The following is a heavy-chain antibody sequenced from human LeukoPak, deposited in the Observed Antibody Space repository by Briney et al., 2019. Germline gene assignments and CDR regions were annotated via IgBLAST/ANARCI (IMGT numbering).Heavy chain of an antibody. CDR3: AKSEPTVTFGGIIGDYFDY. CDR2: IRSDGSDK. Sequence: GGSLRLSCAASGFIFSTYGMHWVRQAPGKGLEWVAFIRSDGSDKSYAGSVMGRFTISRDNSKNTLYLQMDSLRVEDTAVYYCAKSEPTVTFGGIIGDYFDYWGQGTLVTVSS. D-gene: IGHD3-16*02. J-gene: IGHJ4*02. CDR1: GFIFSTYG. V-gene: IGHV3-30*02.